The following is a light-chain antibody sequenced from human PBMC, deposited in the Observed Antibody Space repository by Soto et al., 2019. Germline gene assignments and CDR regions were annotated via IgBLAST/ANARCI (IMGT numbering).Light chain of an antibody. CDR1: QSIHTS. Sequence: VLTQSPATLPLSPGERATVSCRSSQSIHTSLAWYQQKPGQPPRLVVYDSTLRANGVPDRFGGSRSGTELTLTINNLEPEDFAFYDCQPRNVWPPITFGQGTRLEIK. CDR2: DST. V-gene: IGKV3-11*01. J-gene: IGKJ5*01. CDR3: QPRNVWPPIT.